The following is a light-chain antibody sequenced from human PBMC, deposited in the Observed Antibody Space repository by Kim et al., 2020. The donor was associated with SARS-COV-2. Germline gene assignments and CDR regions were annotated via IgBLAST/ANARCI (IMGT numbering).Light chain of an antibody. V-gene: IGLV1-47*01. CDR1: RSNIGTNF. CDR2: RNN. Sequence: QSVLTQPPSASETPGQRVTISCSGGRSNIGTNFVYWYQQLPGMAPKLLIYRNNQRPSGVPDRFSGSKSGTSASLAISGLRSEDEADYYCAAWDDSLSGNVFGTGTKVTVL. CDR3: AAWDDSLSGNV. J-gene: IGLJ1*01.